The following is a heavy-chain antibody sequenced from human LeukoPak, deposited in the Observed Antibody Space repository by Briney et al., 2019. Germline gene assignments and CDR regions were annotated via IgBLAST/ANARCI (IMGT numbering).Heavy chain of an antibody. CDR3: ARERFLEFGSYYYYMDV. J-gene: IGHJ6*03. D-gene: IGHD3-3*01. V-gene: IGHV1-69*05. Sequence: SSVKVSCKASGGTFSNYAISWVRQVPGQGLEWMGRIIPIFGTANYAQKFQGRVTITTDESTSTAYMELSSLRSEDTAVYYCARERFLEFGSYYYYMDVWGKGTTVTVSS. CDR2: IIPIFGTA. CDR1: GGTFSNYA.